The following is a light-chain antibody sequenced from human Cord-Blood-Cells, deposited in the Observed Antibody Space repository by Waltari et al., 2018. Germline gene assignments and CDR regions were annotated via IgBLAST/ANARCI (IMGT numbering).Light chain of an antibody. CDR1: SGHSSYA. Sequence: QLVLTQSPSASASLGASVKLTCTLSSGHSSYAIAWHQQQPAKGPRYLRKLNSDGRHSTGDGIPVRVSGSSSGAERYLTISSLQSEDEADYYCQTWGTGSHVVFGGGTKLTVL. CDR2: LNSDGRH. J-gene: IGLJ2*01. CDR3: QTWGTGSHVV. V-gene: IGLV4-69*01.